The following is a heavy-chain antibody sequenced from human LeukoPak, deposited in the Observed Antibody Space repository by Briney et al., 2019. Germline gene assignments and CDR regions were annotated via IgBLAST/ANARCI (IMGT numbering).Heavy chain of an antibody. J-gene: IGHJ4*02. CDR3: ARGMGRYYGSGSYYDFDY. CDR2: ISAHNGNT. Sequence: ASVKVSCKASGYTFTSYGISWVRQAPGQGLEWMGWISAHNGNTNYAQKLQGRVTMTTDTSTSTAYMELRSLRSDDTAVYYCARGMGRYYGSGSYYDFDYWGQGTLVTVSS. CDR1: GYTFTSYG. D-gene: IGHD3-10*01. V-gene: IGHV1-18*01.